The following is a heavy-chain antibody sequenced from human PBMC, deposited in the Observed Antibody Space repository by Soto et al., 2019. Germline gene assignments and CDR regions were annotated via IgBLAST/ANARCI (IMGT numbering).Heavy chain of an antibody. CDR2: IYYSGST. J-gene: IGHJ4*02. Sequence: SETLSLTCTVSGGCISSYYWRWIRQPPGKGLEWIGYIYYSGSTNYNPSLKSRVTISVDTSKNQFSLKLSSVTAADTAVYYCARAPGRYYGDYPFDYWGQGTLVTVSS. V-gene: IGHV4-59*01. CDR3: ARAPGRYYGDYPFDY. D-gene: IGHD4-17*01. CDR1: GGCISSYY.